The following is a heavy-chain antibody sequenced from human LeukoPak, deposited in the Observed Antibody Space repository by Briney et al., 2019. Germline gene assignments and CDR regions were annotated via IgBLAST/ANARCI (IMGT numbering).Heavy chain of an antibody. D-gene: IGHD3-22*01. V-gene: IGHV3-48*04. CDR1: GFSFSDYS. CDR2: ISSSSATI. J-gene: IGHJ4*02. Sequence: PGGSLRLSCAASGFSFSDYSMEWVRQAPGKGLEWISYISSSSATIYYAGSVKGRFTTSRDTAKNSLYLQMNILRAEDTAVYYSARGCGLQSDYDSRCRYFDDWGQGTLVTVSS. CDR3: ARGCGLQSDYDSRCRYFDD.